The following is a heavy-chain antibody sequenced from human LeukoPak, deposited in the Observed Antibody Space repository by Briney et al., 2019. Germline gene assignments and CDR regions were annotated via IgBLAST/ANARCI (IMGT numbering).Heavy chain of an antibody. V-gene: IGHV1-24*01. CDR3: ARDLYYSDSSGPIDRYFDY. J-gene: IGHJ4*02. Sequence: GASVKVSCKVSGYTLTELSMHWVRQAPGKGLEWMGGFDPEDGETIYAQKLQGRVTMTTDTSTSTAYMELRSLRSDDTAVYYCARDLYYSDSSGPIDRYFDYWGQGTLVTVSS. D-gene: IGHD3-22*01. CDR2: FDPEDGET. CDR1: GYTLTELS.